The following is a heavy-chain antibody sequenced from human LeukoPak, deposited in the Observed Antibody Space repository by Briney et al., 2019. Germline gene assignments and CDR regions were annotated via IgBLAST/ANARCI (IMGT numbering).Heavy chain of an antibody. CDR2: IYYSGST. CDR1: GGSISSSSYY. V-gene: IGHV4-39*07. CDR3: ARTYYDFWSGYPHYFDY. J-gene: IGHJ4*02. Sequence: SETLSLTCTVSGGSISSSSYYWGWIRQPPGKGLEWIGSIYYSGSTYYNPSLKSRVTISVDTSKNQFSLKLSSVTAADTAVYYCARTYYDFWSGYPHYFDYWGQGTLVTVSS. D-gene: IGHD3-3*01.